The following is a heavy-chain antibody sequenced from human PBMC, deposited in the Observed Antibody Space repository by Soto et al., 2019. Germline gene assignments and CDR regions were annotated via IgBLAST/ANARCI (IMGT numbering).Heavy chain of an antibody. J-gene: IGHJ4*02. CDR2: ISYDGSNK. CDR3: ARDERYSSGWYYFDY. CDR1: GFTFSSYA. D-gene: IGHD6-19*01. V-gene: IGHV3-30-3*01. Sequence: QVQLVESGGGVVQPGRSLRLSCAASGFTFSSYAMHWVRQAPGKGLEWVAVISYDGSNKYYADSVKGRFTISRDNSKNTLYLQMNSLRAEDTAVYYCARDERYSSGWYYFDYWGQGTLVTVSS.